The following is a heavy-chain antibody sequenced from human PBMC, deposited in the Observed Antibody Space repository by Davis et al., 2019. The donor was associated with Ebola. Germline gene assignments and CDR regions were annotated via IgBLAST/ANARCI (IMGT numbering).Heavy chain of an antibody. J-gene: IGHJ5*02. V-gene: IGHV4-59*08. CDR3: ARHGKQWLVNNWFDP. CDR1: GGSINSYY. CDR2: IYYSGST. D-gene: IGHD6-19*01. Sequence: SETLSLTCTVSGGSINSYYWSWIRQPPGKGLEWIGYIYYSGSTNYNPSVKSRVTISLDTSKNQFSLRLSSVTAADTAVYYCARHGKQWLVNNWFDPWGQGTQVTVSS.